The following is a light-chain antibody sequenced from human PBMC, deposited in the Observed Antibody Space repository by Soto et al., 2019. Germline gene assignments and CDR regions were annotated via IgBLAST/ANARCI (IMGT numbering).Light chain of an antibody. V-gene: IGLV2-14*01. CDR2: EVI. CDR3: SSYTSDSTHV. CDR1: SSDVGGYDY. J-gene: IGLJ1*01. Sequence: QSALTQPASVSGSPGQSITISCIGTSSDVGGYDYVSWYQQNPGKAPKLIIYEVINRPSGVSSRFSGSKSGNTASLTISGLQAEDEADYYCSSYTSDSTHVFGSGTKLTDL.